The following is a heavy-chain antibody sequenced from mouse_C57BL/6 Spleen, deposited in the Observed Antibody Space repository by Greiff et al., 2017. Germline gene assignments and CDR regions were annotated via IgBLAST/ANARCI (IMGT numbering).Heavy chain of an antibody. Sequence: EVHLVESGEGLVKPGGSLKLSCAASGFTFSSYAMSWVRQTPEKRLEWVAYISSGGDYIYYADTVKGRFPISRDNARNTLYLQMSSLKSEDTAMYYCTRASYYYGSSYYYYAMDYWCQGTSVTVSS. CDR1: GFTFSSYA. D-gene: IGHD1-1*01. V-gene: IGHV5-9-1*02. CDR3: TRASYYYGSSYYYYAMDY. CDR2: ISSGGDYI. J-gene: IGHJ4*01.